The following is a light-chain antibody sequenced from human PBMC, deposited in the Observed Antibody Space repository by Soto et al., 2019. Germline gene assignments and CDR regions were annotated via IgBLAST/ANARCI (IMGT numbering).Light chain of an antibody. CDR1: QDIANY. V-gene: IGKV1-27*01. Sequence: DIQMTQSPSSLSASVGDRVTITCRASQDIANYLAWYQQKPGKLPKLLIFTASTLQSGVPSRFSGSGSGTDFTLTISSLQPEDVATYYCQRYNSAPCTFGQGTRLEIK. CDR2: TAS. J-gene: IGKJ5*01. CDR3: QRYNSAPCT.